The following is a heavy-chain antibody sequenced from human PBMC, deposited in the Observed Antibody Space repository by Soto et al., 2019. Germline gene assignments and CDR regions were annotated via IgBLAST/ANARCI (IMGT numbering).Heavy chain of an antibody. V-gene: IGHV4-31*03. D-gene: IGHD4-17*01. Sequence: SXTLSLTCTVSGGSMSSGGNYWSWIRQHPGKDLEWIGYIYYSGSTYYNPSLKSRVTISVDTSKNQFSLKLSSVTAADTAVYYCASSYGDYTIDYWGQGTLVTVSS. J-gene: IGHJ4*02. CDR2: IYYSGST. CDR3: ASSYGDYTIDY. CDR1: GGSMSSGGNY.